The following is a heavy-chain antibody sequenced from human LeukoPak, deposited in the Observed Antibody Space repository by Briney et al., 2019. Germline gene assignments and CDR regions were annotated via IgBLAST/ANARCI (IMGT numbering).Heavy chain of an antibody. D-gene: IGHD6-13*01. V-gene: IGHV3-23*01. CDR2: ISDSGGSA. J-gene: IGHJ6*03. CDR3: AKEGTFEAAAVVSYMDV. Sequence: GGSLRLSCSASGFTFNTYAMSWVRQAPGKGLEWVSAISDSGGSAYYADSVKGRFTISRDNSKNTLYLQMNSLRAEDTAVYYCAKEGTFEAAAVVSYMDVWGKGTTVTISS. CDR1: GFTFNTYA.